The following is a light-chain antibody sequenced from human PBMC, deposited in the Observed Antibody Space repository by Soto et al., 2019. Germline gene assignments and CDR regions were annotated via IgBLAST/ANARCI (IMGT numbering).Light chain of an antibody. CDR3: QQYVTSSPRT. V-gene: IGKV3-20*01. CDR2: GIS. CDR1: QSISSY. Sequence: EMVLTQSPATLSVSPGERATLSCRASQSISSYLAWYQQKPGQAPRLLMYGISRRATGIPDRFSGSGSGTDFTLTITRLEPEDFAVYYCQQYVTSSPRTFGQGTKVDIK. J-gene: IGKJ1*01.